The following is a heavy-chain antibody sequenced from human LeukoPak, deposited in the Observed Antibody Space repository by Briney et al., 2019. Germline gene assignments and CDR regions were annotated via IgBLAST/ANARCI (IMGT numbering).Heavy chain of an antibody. CDR3: ARAEGWYSSSWYKTDYYYYYMDV. CDR1: GYSISSGYY. V-gene: IGHV4-38-2*02. Sequence: SETLSLTCTVSGYSISSGYYWGWIRQPPGKGLEWIGSIYHSGSTYYNPSLKSRVTISVDTSKNQFSLKLSSVTAADTAVYYCARAEGWYSSSWYKTDYYYYYMDVWGKGTTVTISS. J-gene: IGHJ6*03. CDR2: IYHSGST. D-gene: IGHD6-13*01.